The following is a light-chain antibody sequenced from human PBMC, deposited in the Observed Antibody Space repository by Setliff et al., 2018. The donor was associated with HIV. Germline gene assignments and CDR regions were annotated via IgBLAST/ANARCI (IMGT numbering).Light chain of an antibody. J-gene: IGLJ1*01. CDR2: EVS. Sequence: QSVLTQPASVSGSPGQSITISCTGTSSDVGGYKYVSWYQRHPGKAPKLMIYEVSNRPSGVSNRFSGSKSGNTASLTISGLQAEDEAGYYCSSYTGTSTLVFGTGTRSPS. V-gene: IGLV2-14*01. CDR3: SSYTGTSTLV. CDR1: SSDVGGYKY.